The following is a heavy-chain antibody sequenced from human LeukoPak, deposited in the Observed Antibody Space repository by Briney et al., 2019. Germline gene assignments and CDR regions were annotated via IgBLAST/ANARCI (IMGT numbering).Heavy chain of an antibody. CDR3: ASGEQWLVSYYYYYMDV. CDR1: GGSISSYY. D-gene: IGHD6-19*01. CDR2: IYTSGST. Sequence: SETLSLTCTVSGGSISSYYWSWIRQPAGKGLEWIGRIYTSGSTNYNPSLKSRVTMSVDSSKNQFSLKLSSVTAADTAVYYCASGEQWLVSYYYYYMDVWGKGTTVTVSS. V-gene: IGHV4-4*07. J-gene: IGHJ6*03.